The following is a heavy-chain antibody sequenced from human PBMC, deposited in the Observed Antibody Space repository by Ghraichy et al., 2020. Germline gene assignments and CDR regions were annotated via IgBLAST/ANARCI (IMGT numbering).Heavy chain of an antibody. CDR2: IYSGGST. CDR3: VYSTFFTAFDI. D-gene: IGHD6-13*01. J-gene: IGHJ3*02. Sequence: GGSLRLSCAASGFTVSSNYMSWVRQAPGKGLEWVSVIYSGGSTYYADSVKGRFTISRDNSKNTLYLQMNSLRGEDTAVYYCVYSTFFTAFDIWGQGTMVTVSS. CDR1: GFTVSSNY. V-gene: IGHV3-53*01.